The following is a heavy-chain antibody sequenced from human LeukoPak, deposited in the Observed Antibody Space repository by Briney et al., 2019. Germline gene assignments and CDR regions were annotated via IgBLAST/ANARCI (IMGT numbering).Heavy chain of an antibody. CDR2: INPNSGDT. V-gene: IGHV1-2*02. CDR3: ARVPRGSGWNFDY. D-gene: IGHD6-19*01. Sequence: ASVKVSCKASGYTFTGYYMHWVRQAPGQGLEWMGWINPNSGDTNYAQKLQGRVTMTTDTSTSTAYMELRSLRSDDTAVYYCARVPRGSGWNFDYWGQGTPVTVSS. CDR1: GYTFTGYY. J-gene: IGHJ4*02.